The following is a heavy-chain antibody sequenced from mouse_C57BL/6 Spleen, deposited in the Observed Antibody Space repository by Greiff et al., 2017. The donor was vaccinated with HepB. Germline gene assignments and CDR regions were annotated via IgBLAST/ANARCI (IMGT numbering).Heavy chain of an antibody. V-gene: IGHV1-82*01. CDR3: ARSGSSGHDAMDY. J-gene: IGHJ4*01. Sequence: QVQLQQSGPELVKPGASVKISCKASGYAFSSSWMNWVKQRPGKGLEWIGRIYPGDGDTNYNGKFKGKATLTADKSSSTAYMQLSSLTSEDSAVYFCARSGSSGHDAMDYWGQGTSVTVSS. D-gene: IGHD3-2*02. CDR1: GYAFSSSW. CDR2: IYPGDGDT.